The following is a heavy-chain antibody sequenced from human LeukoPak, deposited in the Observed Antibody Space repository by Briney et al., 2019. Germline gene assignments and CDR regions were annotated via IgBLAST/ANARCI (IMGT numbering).Heavy chain of an antibody. D-gene: IGHD3-10*01. J-gene: IGHJ6*02. V-gene: IGHV3-30*03. CDR3: ARSPVSMVRGDYSGMDV. CDR2: ISSDGSNK. Sequence: GGSLRLSCAASGFTFSSYSMNWVRQAPGKGLEWVAVISSDGSNKYYADSVKGRFTISRDNSENTLSLQMNSLRAEDTAVYNCARSPVSMVRGDYSGMDVWGQGTTVTVSS. CDR1: GFTFSSYS.